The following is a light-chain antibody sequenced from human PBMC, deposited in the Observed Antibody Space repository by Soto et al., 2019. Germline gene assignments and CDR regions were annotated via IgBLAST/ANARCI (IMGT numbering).Light chain of an antibody. V-gene: IGKV1-39*01. J-gene: IGKJ1*01. CDR1: QSISSY. CDR3: QHYNSYSEA. CDR2: AAS. Sequence: DIQITHSPASLSASVSDRVTITCRASQSISSYLNWYQQKPGKAPKLLIYAASSLQSGVPSRFSGSGSGTEFTLTISSLQPDDFATYYCQHYNSYSEAFGQGTKVDNK.